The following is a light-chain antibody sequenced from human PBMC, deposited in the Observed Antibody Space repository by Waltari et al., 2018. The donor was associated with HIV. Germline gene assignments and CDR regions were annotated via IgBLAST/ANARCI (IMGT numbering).Light chain of an antibody. J-gene: IGKJ5*01. CDR2: AAF. Sequence: DIEMTQSPSSLSASVGDRVTITCRASQGISRYLNWYQQKPGKAPKLLIFAAFDLQSGVPSRFSGSGSGTDFSLTISSLQPEDFATYYCQQSYNSPITFGQGTRLDIK. CDR1: QGISRY. V-gene: IGKV1-39*01. CDR3: QQSYNSPIT.